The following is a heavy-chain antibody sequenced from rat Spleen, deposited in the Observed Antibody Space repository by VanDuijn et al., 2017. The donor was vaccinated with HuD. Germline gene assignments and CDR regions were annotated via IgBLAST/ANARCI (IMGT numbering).Heavy chain of an antibody. V-gene: IGHV5-19*01. CDR1: GFTLSDYV. CDR2: ISPSGATT. J-gene: IGHJ3*01. Sequence: EVQLVESGGGLVQPGRSLKLSCAASGFTLSDYVMHWIRQAPTKGLEWVTSISPSGATTNYRDSVKGRFTISRDNARGTLYLQMDSLKSEDTATYYCVSHGTRVSRFAYWGQGTLVTVSS. CDR3: VSHGTRVSRFAY. D-gene: IGHD1-4*01.